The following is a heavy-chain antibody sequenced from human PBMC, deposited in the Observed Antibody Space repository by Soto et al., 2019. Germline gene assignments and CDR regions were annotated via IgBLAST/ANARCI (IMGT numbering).Heavy chain of an antibody. Sequence: PSETLSLTCTVSGGSISIGGYYWSCIRQHPGKGLEWIGYIYYSGSTYYNPSLKSRVTISVDTSKNQFSLKLSSVTAADTAVYYCARGARFGLIAARPPTFDYWGQGTLVTVSS. J-gene: IGHJ4*02. CDR1: GGSISIGGYY. CDR2: IYYSGST. V-gene: IGHV4-31*03. D-gene: IGHD6-6*01. CDR3: ARGARFGLIAARPPTFDY.